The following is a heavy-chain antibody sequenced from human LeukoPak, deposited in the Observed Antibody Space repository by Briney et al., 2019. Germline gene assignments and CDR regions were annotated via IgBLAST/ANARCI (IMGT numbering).Heavy chain of an antibody. Sequence: GGSLRLSCAASGFTFSSYSMNWVRQAPGKGLEWVSSISSSSSYIYYADSVKGRFTISGDNAKNSLYLQMNSLSTEDTAVYYCARVYYDSSGYYDYWGQGTLVTVSS. CDR1: GFTFSSYS. CDR3: ARVYYDSSGYYDY. J-gene: IGHJ4*02. V-gene: IGHV3-21*01. D-gene: IGHD3-22*01. CDR2: ISSSSSYI.